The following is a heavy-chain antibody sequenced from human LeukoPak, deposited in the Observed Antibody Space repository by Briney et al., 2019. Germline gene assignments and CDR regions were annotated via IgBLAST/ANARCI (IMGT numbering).Heavy chain of an antibody. J-gene: IGHJ4*02. CDR3: TTAYIAATKDFDY. CDR2: IKSKTDGGTT. V-gene: IGHV3-15*01. D-gene: IGHD5-12*01. CDR1: GFTFSYAW. Sequence: GGSLRLSCAASGFTFSYAWMNWLRQAPGKGLEWVGRIKSKTDGGTTDYAASVKGRFTISRDDSKNTLYLQMSSLKTEDTAVYYCTTAYIAATKDFDYWGQGTLVSVSS.